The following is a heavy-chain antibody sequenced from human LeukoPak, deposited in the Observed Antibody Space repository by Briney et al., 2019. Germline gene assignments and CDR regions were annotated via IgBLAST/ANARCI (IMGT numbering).Heavy chain of an antibody. CDR2: ISGDGHST. J-gene: IGHJ3*02. D-gene: IGHD3-10*01. V-gene: IGHV3-43*02. CDR3: TKDIYYGSGVFDI. CDR1: GLTFDDYA. Sequence: GGSLRLSCAASGLTFDDYAMHWVRQVTGKGLEWVSLISGDGHSTDYADSVKGRFTISRDNSKNSLYLQMNSLRTEDTALYYCTKDIYYGSGVFDIWGQGTMVTVSS.